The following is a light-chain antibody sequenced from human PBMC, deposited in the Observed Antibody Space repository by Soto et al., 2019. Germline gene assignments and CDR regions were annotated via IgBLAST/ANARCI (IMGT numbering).Light chain of an antibody. J-gene: IGKJ1*01. CDR2: GAS. CDR3: QKYGSSPWK. Sequence: EFVLTQSPGTLSVSPGEIATLSCRAIQSVSSNNLVWYQQKPGQAPRLLIYGASYRAAGIPDRFSGSGSGTDFTLTISRLEPEDFALYYCQKYGSSPWKFGQGTKVDIK. CDR1: QSVSSNN. V-gene: IGKV3-20*01.